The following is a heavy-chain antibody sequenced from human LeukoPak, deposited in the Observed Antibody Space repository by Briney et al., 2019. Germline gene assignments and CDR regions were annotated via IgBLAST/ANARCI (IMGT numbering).Heavy chain of an antibody. CDR3: AKELDTMFFAY. D-gene: IGHD3-10*02. CDR2: AGWAGGTT. Sequence: PGGSLRLSCATSGFNFDRYTIHWVRQAPGKGLEWVSLAGWAGGTTFYSDSVRGRFTISRDSGRKSVYLQMNSLTTDDTAFYFCAKELDTMFFAYWGQGALVTVSS. CDR1: GFNFDRYT. V-gene: IGHV3-43*01. J-gene: IGHJ4*02.